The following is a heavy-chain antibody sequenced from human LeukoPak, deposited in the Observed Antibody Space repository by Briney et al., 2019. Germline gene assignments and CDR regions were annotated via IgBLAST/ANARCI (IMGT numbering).Heavy chain of an antibody. CDR3: ARVSPEGQQWLVHYYYYMDV. CDR1: GGSFSGYY. Sequence: PSETLSLTCAVYGGSFSGYYWSWIRQPPGKGLEWIGEINHSGSTNYNPSLKSRVTISVDTSKNQFSLKLSSVTAADTAVYYCARVSPEGQQWLVHYYYYMDVWGKGTTVTVSS. D-gene: IGHD6-19*01. V-gene: IGHV4-34*01. CDR2: INHSGST. J-gene: IGHJ6*03.